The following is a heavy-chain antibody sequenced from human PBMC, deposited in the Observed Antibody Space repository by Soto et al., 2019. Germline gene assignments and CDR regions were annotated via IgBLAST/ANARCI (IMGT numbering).Heavy chain of an antibody. CDR3: ARTVDADHGNLRPRQWYFDL. D-gene: IGHD1-7*01. CDR2: ISAYNGNT. V-gene: IGHV1-18*04. CDR1: GYTFTSYG. J-gene: IGHJ2*01. Sequence: QVQLVQSGAEVKKPGASVKVSCKASGYTFTSYGISWVRQAPGQGLEWMGWISAYNGNTNYAQKLQGRVTMTTDTSTSTAYMELRSLRSDDTAVYYCARTVDADHGNLRPRQWYFDLWGRGTLVTVSS.